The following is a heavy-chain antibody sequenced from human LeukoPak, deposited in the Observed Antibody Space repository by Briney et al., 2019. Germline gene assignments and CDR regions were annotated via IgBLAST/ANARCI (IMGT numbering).Heavy chain of an antibody. J-gene: IGHJ5*02. CDR1: GFTFSSYA. D-gene: IGHD2-2*01. CDR3: ARDRGIVVVPAAMDNWFDP. CDR2: ISYDGSNK. Sequence: GSSLRLSCAASGFTFSSYAMHWVRQAPGKGLEWVAVISYDGSNKYYADSVKGRFTISRDNSKNTLYLQMNSLRAEDTAVYYCARDRGIVVVPAAMDNWFDPWGQGTLVTVSS. V-gene: IGHV3-30*04.